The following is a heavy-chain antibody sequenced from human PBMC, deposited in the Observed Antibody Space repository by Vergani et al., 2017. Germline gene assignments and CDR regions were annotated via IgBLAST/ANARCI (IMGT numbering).Heavy chain of an antibody. CDR2: IYYSGST. Sequence: QLQLQESGPGLVKPSETLSLTCTVSGGSISSSSYYWGWIRQPPGKGLEWIGSIYYSGSTYYNPSLKSRVTISVDTSKNQFSLKLSSVTAADTAVYYCARGPLIAAARIEYFQHWGRGTVVTVSS. CDR3: ARGPLIAAARIEYFQH. J-gene: IGHJ1*01. CDR1: GGSISSSSYY. V-gene: IGHV4-39*01. D-gene: IGHD6-13*01.